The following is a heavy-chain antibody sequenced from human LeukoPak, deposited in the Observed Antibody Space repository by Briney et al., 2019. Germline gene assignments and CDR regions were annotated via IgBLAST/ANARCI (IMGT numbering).Heavy chain of an antibody. CDR3: ATKVRGGFDI. CDR2: IYNSGNI. V-gene: IGHV4-59*11. J-gene: IGHJ3*02. D-gene: IGHD2-15*01. Sequence: PSETLSLTCTVSGGSINSHYCNWIRQSPGKGLEWIGYIYNSGNINYNPSLKSRVTISADTSKNQFSLKLSSVTAADTAIYYCATKVRGGFDIWGQGTMVIVSS. CDR1: GGSINSHY.